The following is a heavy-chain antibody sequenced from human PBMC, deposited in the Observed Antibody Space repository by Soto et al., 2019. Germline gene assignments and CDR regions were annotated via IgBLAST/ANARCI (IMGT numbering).Heavy chain of an antibody. CDR3: ARDLYYYASSGFNY. CDR1: GFSCSDHY. CDR2: ISSSSSYI. Sequence: GGSLRLSCAASGFSCSDHYMRWIRQAPGKGLEWVSSISSSSSYIYYADSVKGRFTISRDNAKNSLYLQMNSLRAEDTAVYYCARDLYYYASSGFNYWGQGTLVTV. J-gene: IGHJ4*02. V-gene: IGHV3-11*06. D-gene: IGHD3-22*01.